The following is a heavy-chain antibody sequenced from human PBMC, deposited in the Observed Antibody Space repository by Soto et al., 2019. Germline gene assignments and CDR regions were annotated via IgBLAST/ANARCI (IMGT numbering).Heavy chain of an antibody. CDR3: ARHRYGDYHDY. Sequence: SDTLSLTCTVSGGSIISYYFSWIRQPPGRGLEWIGYIYYSGTTNYNPSLKSRVTISVDTSKNQFSLKLSSMTAADTAVYYCARHRYGDYHDYWGQGTLVNVSS. V-gene: IGHV4-59*01. D-gene: IGHD4-17*01. CDR1: GGSIISYY. J-gene: IGHJ4*02. CDR2: IYYSGTT.